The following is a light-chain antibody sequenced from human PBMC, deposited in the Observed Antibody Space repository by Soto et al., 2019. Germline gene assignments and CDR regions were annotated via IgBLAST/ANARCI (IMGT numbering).Light chain of an antibody. V-gene: IGKV3-15*01. CDR3: QQYRHWPLT. CDR1: QTIYNN. Sequence: EIVMTQSPANLSVSSGDRATLSCRASQTIYNNVAWYQQRPGQAPRLLIYDASTRATSVPARFSGSGYGTEFTLTISSLQSEDFAVYYCQQYRHWPLTFGGGTKVEIK. J-gene: IGKJ4*01. CDR2: DAS.